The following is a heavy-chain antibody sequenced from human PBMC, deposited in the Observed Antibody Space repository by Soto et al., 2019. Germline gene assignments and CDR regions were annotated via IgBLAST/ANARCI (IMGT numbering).Heavy chain of an antibody. CDR2: ISGSGSST. Sequence: GGSLRLSCAASGFTFSNYAMNWVRQAPGKGLEWVSVISGSGSSTYYADSVKGRFSISRDHSKNTLYLQMSSLRADDTAVYYCARRSPSWAFDIWGQGTMVTVSS. CDR1: GFTFSNYA. D-gene: IGHD2-15*01. J-gene: IGHJ3*02. V-gene: IGHV3-23*01. CDR3: ARRSPSWAFDI.